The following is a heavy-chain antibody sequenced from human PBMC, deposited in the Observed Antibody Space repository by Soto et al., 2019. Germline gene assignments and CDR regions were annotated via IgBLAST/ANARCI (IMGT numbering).Heavy chain of an antibody. CDR2: IWYDGSHK. CDR3: ARDPGRYESSAYYYAF. D-gene: IGHD3-22*01. V-gene: IGHV3-33*01. CDR1: GFTFSDYG. Sequence: GGSLRLSCAASGFTFSDYGMHWVRQAPGKGLEWVAFIWYDGSHKYYVDSVKGRFTISRDNSKNTVFLQMNSLRADDSALYYCARDPGRYESSAYYYAFWGQGTLVTVSS. J-gene: IGHJ4*02.